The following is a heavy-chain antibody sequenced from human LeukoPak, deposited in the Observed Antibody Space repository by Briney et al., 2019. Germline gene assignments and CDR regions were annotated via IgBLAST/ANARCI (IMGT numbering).Heavy chain of an antibody. V-gene: IGHV3-74*01. D-gene: IGHD2-15*01. CDR1: GFTFSAYW. CDR3: SRSRDSGAFYFDS. J-gene: IGHJ4*02. Sequence: GGSLRLSCAASGFTFSAYWVHWVRQAPGKGLVWVSRIYNDGSSRSYADSVKGRFTISRDNAKNTLYLQMNSLRAEDTALYFCSRSRDSGAFYFDSWGQGALVTVSS. CDR2: IYNDGSSR.